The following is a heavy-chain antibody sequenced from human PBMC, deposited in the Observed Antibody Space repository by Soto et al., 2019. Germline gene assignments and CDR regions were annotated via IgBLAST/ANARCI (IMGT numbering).Heavy chain of an antibody. V-gene: IGHV3-23*01. CDR1: GFTFSSYA. J-gene: IGHJ2*01. CDR3: AKAEDFNNWYFDL. Sequence: EVQLLESGGGLVQPGGSLRLSCAASGFTFSSYAMSWGRQAPGKGLEWVSAISGSGGSTYYADSVKGRFTISRDNSKNTLYLQMNSLRAEDTAVYYCAKAEDFNNWYFDLWGRGTLVTVSS. D-gene: IGHD3-3*01. CDR2: ISGSGGST.